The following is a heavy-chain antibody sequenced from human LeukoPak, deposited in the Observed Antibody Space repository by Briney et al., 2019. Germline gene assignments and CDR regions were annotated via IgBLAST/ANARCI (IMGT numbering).Heavy chain of an antibody. Sequence: SETLSLTCTVSGGSISSGGYYWSWIRQHPGKGLEWIGYIYYSGSTYYNPSLKSRVTISVDTSKNQFSLKLSSVTAADTAVYYCARSFDCGDFAPHYFDYWGQGTLVTVSS. CDR1: GGSISSGGYY. J-gene: IGHJ4*02. CDR3: ARSFDCGDFAPHYFDY. V-gene: IGHV4-31*03. CDR2: IYYSGST. D-gene: IGHD4-17*01.